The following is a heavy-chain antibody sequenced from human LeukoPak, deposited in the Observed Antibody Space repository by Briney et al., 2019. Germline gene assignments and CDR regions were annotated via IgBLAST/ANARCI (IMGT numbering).Heavy chain of an antibody. Sequence: GGSLRLSCAASGFTFSRNSMNWVRQAPGKELEWVSSISTSSSYIYYADSVKGRFTISRDNAKNSLYLQMNSLRAEDTAVYYCAELGITMIGGVWGKGTTVTISS. CDR3: AELGITMIGGV. V-gene: IGHV3-21*01. D-gene: IGHD3-10*02. CDR1: GFTFSRNS. J-gene: IGHJ6*04. CDR2: ISTSSSYI.